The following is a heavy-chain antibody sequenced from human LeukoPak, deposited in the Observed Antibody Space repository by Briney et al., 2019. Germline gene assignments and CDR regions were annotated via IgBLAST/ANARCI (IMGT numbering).Heavy chain of an antibody. J-gene: IGHJ4*02. CDR3: ARSTYFYGSGSSGFDY. V-gene: IGHV1-46*01. CDR2: INPSGGST. CDR1: GYTFTSYY. Sequence: GASVKVSCKPFGYTFTSYYIHWVRQAPGQGLEWMGIINPSGGSTSYAQKFQGRVTMTRDMSTSTVYMELSSLRSEDTAVYYCARSTYFYGSGSSGFDYWGQGTLVTVSS. D-gene: IGHD3-10*01.